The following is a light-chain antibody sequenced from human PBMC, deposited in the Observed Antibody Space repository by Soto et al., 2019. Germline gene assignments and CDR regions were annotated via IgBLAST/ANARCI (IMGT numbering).Light chain of an antibody. Sequence: DIQMTQSPSSLSASVGDRVTITCQASQDMSNYLNWYQQKPGKAPKLLIYDASNLETGVPSRFSGSGSGTDFTFTISSLQPEDIATYYCQQYDNLWTFGQGTKVEIK. CDR2: DAS. V-gene: IGKV1-33*01. CDR1: QDMSNY. J-gene: IGKJ1*01. CDR3: QQYDNLWT.